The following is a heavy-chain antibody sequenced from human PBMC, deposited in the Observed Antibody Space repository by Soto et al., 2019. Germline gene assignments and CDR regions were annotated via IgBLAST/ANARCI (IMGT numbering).Heavy chain of an antibody. J-gene: IGHJ5*02. CDR3: AREVNNWNERWFDP. V-gene: IGHV4-59*01. Sequence: PSETLSLTCTVSGGSISSYYWSWIRQPPGKGLEWIGYIYYSGSTNYNPSLKSRVTISVDTSKNQFSLKLSSVTAADTAVYYCAREVNNWNERWFDPWGQGTLVTVSS. CDR1: GGSISSYY. D-gene: IGHD1-20*01. CDR2: IYYSGST.